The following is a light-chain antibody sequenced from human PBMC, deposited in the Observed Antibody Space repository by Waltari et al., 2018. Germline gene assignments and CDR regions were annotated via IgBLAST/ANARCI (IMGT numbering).Light chain of an antibody. V-gene: IGKV1-39*01. J-gene: IGKJ1*01. CDR3: QQSYSTPRT. Sequence: DIQMTQSPSSLSASVGDRVTITCRASQSMSSYLNWYQQKPGKAPKLLIYAASSLQSGVPSRFSGSGSGTDFTLTISSLPPEDFATYYCQQSYSTPRTFGQGTKVEIK. CDR2: AAS. CDR1: QSMSSY.